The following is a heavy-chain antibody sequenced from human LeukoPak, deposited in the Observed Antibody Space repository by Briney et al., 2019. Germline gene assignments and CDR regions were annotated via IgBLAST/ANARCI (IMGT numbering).Heavy chain of an antibody. D-gene: IGHD5-12*01. CDR2: IYYSGST. CDR1: GGSISSYY. CDR3: ARDSSDYEGGIDY. Sequence: PSETLSLTCTVSGGSISSYYWSWIRQPPGKGLEWIGYIYYSGSTNYNPSLKSRVTISVDTSKNQFSLKLSSVTAADTAVYYCARDSSDYEGGIDYWGQGTLVTVSS. V-gene: IGHV4-59*01. J-gene: IGHJ4*02.